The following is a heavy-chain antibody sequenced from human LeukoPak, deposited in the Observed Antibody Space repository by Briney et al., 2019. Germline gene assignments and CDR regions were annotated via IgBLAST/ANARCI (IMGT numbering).Heavy chain of an antibody. Sequence: ASVKVSCKASGYTFTNYGFTWVRLAPGRGLEWVGWISAYNGDTNYAQKLQDRVTMTTDTSTSTVYMELRSLRSDDTAVYYCARNAEDYYYYGMDVWGQGTTVTVSS. J-gene: IGHJ6*02. CDR3: ARNAEDYYYYGMDV. V-gene: IGHV1-18*01. CDR2: ISAYNGDT. D-gene: IGHD2-8*01. CDR1: GYTFTNYG.